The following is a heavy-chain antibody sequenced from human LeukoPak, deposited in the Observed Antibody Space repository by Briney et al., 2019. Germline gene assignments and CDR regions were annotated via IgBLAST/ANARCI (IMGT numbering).Heavy chain of an antibody. D-gene: IGHD3-16*01. J-gene: IGHJ4*02. Sequence: KAGGSLRLSCAASGFTFSDYYMSWIRQAPGKGLEWVSYISSSGSTIYYADSVKGRFTISRDNAKNSLYLQMNSLRAEDTAVYYCAKGVYDYVWGAHFDYWGQGTLVTVSS. CDR1: GFTFSDYY. V-gene: IGHV3-11*01. CDR2: ISSSGSTI. CDR3: AKGVYDYVWGAHFDY.